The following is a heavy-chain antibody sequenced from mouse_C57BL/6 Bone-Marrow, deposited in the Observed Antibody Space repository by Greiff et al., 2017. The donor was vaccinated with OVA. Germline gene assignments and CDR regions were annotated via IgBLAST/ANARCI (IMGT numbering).Heavy chain of an antibody. V-gene: IGHV14-4*01. CDR2: IDPENGDT. CDR3: TYYYGSSYEAMDY. CDR1: GFNIKDDY. D-gene: IGHD1-1*01. Sequence: VQLKESGAELVRPGASVKLSCTASGFNIKDDYMHWVKQRPEQGLEWIGWIDPENGDTEYASKFQGKATITADTSSNTAYLQLSSLTSEDTAVYYCTYYYGSSYEAMDYWGQGTSVTVSS. J-gene: IGHJ4*01.